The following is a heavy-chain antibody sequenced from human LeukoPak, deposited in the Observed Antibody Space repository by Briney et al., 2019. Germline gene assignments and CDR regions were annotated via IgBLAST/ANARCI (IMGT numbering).Heavy chain of an antibody. D-gene: IGHD2-2*02. CDR2: IITILGIA. CDR1: GGTFSSYT. Sequence: SVKVSCKASGGTFSSYTISWVRQAPGQGLEWMGRIITILGIANYAQKFQGRVTIAADKSTSTAYMELSSLRSEDTAVYYCANVAGYCSTTSCYTYFQHWGQGTLVTVSS. V-gene: IGHV1-69*02. CDR3: ANVAGYCSTTSCYTYFQH. J-gene: IGHJ1*01.